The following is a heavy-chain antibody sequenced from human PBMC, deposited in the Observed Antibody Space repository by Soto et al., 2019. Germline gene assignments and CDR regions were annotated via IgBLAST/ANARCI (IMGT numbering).Heavy chain of an antibody. Sequence: EVQLVESGGGLVKPGGSLRLTCAASGFTFSNAWMSWVRQAPGKGLEWVGRIKSKTDGGTTDYAAPVKGRFTIARDDSQNTLYVQMNSLKSDNTAVYYCTTDGGSKRILYYFDSWGQGTLVAVSS. D-gene: IGHD1-26*01. J-gene: IGHJ4*02. CDR2: IKSKTDGGTT. CDR1: GFTFSNAW. CDR3: TTDGGSKRILYYFDS. V-gene: IGHV3-15*01.